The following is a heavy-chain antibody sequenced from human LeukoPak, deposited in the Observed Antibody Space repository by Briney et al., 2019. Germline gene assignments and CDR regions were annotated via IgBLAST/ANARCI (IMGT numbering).Heavy chain of an antibody. Sequence: AGGSLRLSCAASGFTFSSYWMHRVRQAPGKGLVWVSRINSDGSSTSYADSVKGRFTISRDNAKNTLYLQMNSLRAEDTAVYYCARDFHCSSTSCPTDGFDYWGQGTLVTVSS. J-gene: IGHJ4*02. CDR2: INSDGSST. CDR3: ARDFHCSSTSCPTDGFDY. V-gene: IGHV3-74*01. D-gene: IGHD2-2*01. CDR1: GFTFSSYW.